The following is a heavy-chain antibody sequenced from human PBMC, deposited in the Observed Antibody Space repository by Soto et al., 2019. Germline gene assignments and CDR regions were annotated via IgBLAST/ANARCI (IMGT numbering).Heavy chain of an antibody. D-gene: IGHD3-3*01. CDR1: EFTFSRHA. J-gene: IGHJ5*01. CDR3: ARTRNGGVADSFDS. CDR2: ISRDGSYI. Sequence: RLSCAASEFTFSRHAIHWVRLAPGRGLEWVLAISRDGSYIYYTDSVKGRFTVSRDNSKNTVFVQMNRLIPDDTALYFCARTRNGGVADSFDSWGQGTRLTASS. V-gene: IGHV3-30*04.